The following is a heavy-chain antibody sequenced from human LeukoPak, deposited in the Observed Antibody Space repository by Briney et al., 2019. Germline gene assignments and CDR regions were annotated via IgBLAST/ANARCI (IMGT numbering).Heavy chain of an antibody. J-gene: IGHJ5*02. D-gene: IGHD2-21*02. CDR3: ARDCTGPYGGDCSPWGPP. CDR2: IYHSGST. V-gene: IGHV4-30-2*01. Sequence: SQTLSLTCTVSGGSISSGGYYWSWIRQPPGKGLEWIGYIYHSGSTYYNPSLKSRVTISVDRSKNQFSLKLSSVTAADTAVYYCARDCTGPYGGDCSPWGPPWGQGTLVTVSS. CDR1: GGSISSGGYY.